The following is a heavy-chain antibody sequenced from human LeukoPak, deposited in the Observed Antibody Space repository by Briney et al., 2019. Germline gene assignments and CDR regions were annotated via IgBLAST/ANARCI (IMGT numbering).Heavy chain of an antibody. CDR1: GFTFSSYA. Sequence: PGGSLRLSCAASGFTFSSYAMSWVRQAPGKGLEWVSSITGSGASTYYADSVKGRFAISRDNSKNTLYLQMNSLRAEDTAVYYCAKLDYYDSHWGQGTLVTVSS. D-gene: IGHD3-22*01. CDR2: ITGSGAST. V-gene: IGHV3-23*01. J-gene: IGHJ4*02. CDR3: AKLDYYDSH.